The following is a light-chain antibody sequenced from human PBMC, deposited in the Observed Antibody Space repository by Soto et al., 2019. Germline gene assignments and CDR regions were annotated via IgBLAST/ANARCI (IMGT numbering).Light chain of an antibody. CDR3: QQAIHFPLA. Sequence: DIQMCQSPSSVSASVGDSVTITCRASQGIDNWLAWYQQKPGMAPKLLISAASNLQSGVPTRFSGSGSGTDFTLTINSLQPEDFATYFCQQAIHFPLAFVGGTKGEI. J-gene: IGKJ4*01. V-gene: IGKV1-12*01. CDR2: AAS. CDR1: QGIDNW.